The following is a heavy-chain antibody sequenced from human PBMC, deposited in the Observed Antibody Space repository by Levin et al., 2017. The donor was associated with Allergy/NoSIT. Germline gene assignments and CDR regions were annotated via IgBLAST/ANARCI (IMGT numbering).Heavy chain of an antibody. Sequence: GGSLRLSCSASGFTFSSYGMHWVRQAPGKGLEWVAVIWYDGSNKYYADSVRGRFTISRDNSKNTLYLQMNSLRDEDMAVYYCTRDAARGSIRFCDYWGQGTLVTVSS. J-gene: IGHJ4*02. CDR3: TRDAARGSIRFCDY. V-gene: IGHV3-33*01. D-gene: IGHD3-10*01. CDR2: IWYDGSNK. CDR1: GFTFSSYG.